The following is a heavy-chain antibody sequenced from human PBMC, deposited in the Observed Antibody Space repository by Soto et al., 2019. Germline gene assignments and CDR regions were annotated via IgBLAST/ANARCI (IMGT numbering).Heavy chain of an antibody. CDR1: GFTFSSYA. Sequence: GGSLRLSCAASGFTFSSYAMSWVRQAPGKGLEWVSAISGSGGSTYYADSVKGRFTISRDNSKNTLYLQMNSLRAEDMAVYYGAKDVGYCSGGSCYSFRPIRDYYYGMDVWGQGTTVTVSS. CDR3: AKDVGYCSGGSCYSFRPIRDYYYGMDV. V-gene: IGHV3-23*01. CDR2: ISGSGGST. D-gene: IGHD2-15*01. J-gene: IGHJ6*02.